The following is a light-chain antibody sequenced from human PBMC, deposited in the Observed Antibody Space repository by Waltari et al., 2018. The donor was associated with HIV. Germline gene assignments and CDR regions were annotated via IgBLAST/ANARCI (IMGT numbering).Light chain of an antibody. CDR1: QGIRNE. J-gene: IGKJ1*01. CDR2: AAS. CDR3: LQDDSYPRT. V-gene: IGKV1-6*01. Sequence: AVPLTQSPSSLSVSVGDRVTITCRASQGIRNELGWYQQKPGKAPKLLIYAASSLQSGVPSRFSGSGSGTDFTLTISSLQPEDSATYYCLQDDSYPRTFGQGTKVEIK.